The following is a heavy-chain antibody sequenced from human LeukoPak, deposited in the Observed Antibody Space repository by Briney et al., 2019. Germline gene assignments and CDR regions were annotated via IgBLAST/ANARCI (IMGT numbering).Heavy chain of an antibody. J-gene: IGHJ4*02. CDR1: GFTFSRSA. D-gene: IGHD5-12*01. V-gene: IGHV3-30*18. CDR2: ISHDGSNT. Sequence: GGSLRLSCAASGFTFSRSAVHWVRQAPGKGLEWVAVISHDGSNTDYTDSVKGRFTISRDNSKNTLYLQMNSLRAEDTAVYYCAKAMKPWMHFDYWGQGTLVTVSS. CDR3: AKAMKPWMHFDY.